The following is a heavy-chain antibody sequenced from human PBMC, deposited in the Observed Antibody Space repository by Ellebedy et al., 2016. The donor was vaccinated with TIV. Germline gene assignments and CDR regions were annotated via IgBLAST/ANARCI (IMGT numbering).Heavy chain of an antibody. V-gene: IGHV3-23*01. J-gene: IGHJ4*02. CDR1: GLTFSSSA. CDR3: AKARNWGSAAAGNFDC. D-gene: IGHD6-13*01. CDR2: ISSSGLTT. Sequence: GESLKISCAVSGLTFSSSAMNWVRRAPGKGLEWVSSISSSGLTTYYADSVKGRFTISRDNSKNTLYLRMNSLRAEDTAVYYCAKARNWGSAAAGNFDCWGQGTLVTVSS.